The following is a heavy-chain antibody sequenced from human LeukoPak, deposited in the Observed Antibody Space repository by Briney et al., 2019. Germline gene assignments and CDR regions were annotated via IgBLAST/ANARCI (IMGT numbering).Heavy chain of an antibody. CDR3: ARGWGSSIYASAFDV. V-gene: IGHV3-33*08. CDR1: GFTFSRYA. D-gene: IGHD2-2*01. CDR2: IYFDGNKK. J-gene: IGHJ3*01. Sequence: GGSLRLSCAASGFTFSRYAMSWVRQAPGKGLEWVAVIYFDGNKKDYGESVQGRFTISRDNSKNTLSLQMNGLRAEDTAVYYCARGWGSSIYASAFDVWGQGTMVTVSS.